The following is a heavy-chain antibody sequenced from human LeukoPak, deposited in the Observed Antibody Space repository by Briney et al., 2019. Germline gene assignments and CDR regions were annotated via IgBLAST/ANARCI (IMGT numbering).Heavy chain of an antibody. CDR1: GFTFSSYA. CDR2: ISGSGGTT. D-gene: IGHD2-15*01. J-gene: IGHJ4*02. V-gene: IGHV3-23*01. CDR3: AKNIGGFDY. Sequence: GGSLRLSCAASGFTFSSYAMSWVRQAPGKGLEWVSTISGSGGTTYYADSLNGRFTISRDNSKNTLHLQMNSLRAEDTAVYYCAKNIGGFDYWGQGTLVTVSS.